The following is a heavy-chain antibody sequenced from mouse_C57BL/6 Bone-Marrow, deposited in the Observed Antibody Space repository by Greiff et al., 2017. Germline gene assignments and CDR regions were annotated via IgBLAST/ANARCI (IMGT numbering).Heavy chain of an antibody. V-gene: IGHV1-50*01. CDR2: IDPSDSYT. J-gene: IGHJ4*01. CDR3: ARDGDY. D-gene: IGHD2-3*01. Sequence: QVQLKQPGAELVKPGASVKLSCKASGYTFTSYWMQWVKQRPGQGLEWIGEIDPSDSYTNYNQKFKGKATLTVATSSSTAYMQLSSLTSEDSAVYYCARDGDYWGQGTSVTVSS. CDR1: GYTFTSYW.